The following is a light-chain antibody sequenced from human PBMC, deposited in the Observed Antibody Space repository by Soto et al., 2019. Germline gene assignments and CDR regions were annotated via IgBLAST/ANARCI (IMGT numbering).Light chain of an antibody. CDR2: GAS. CDR3: QQYNNWSWT. V-gene: IGKV3-15*01. J-gene: IGKJ1*01. CDR1: QNVGSD. Sequence: VIAQKQTTVSVSLGERATLSCRASQNVGSDLAWYQQKPGQAPRLLIYGASTRATGIPARFSGSGSGTEFTLTISSLQSEDFAVYYCQQYNNWSWTFGHGTKVDIK.